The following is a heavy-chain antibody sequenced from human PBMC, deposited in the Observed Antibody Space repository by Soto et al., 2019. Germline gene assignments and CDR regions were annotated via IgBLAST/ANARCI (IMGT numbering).Heavy chain of an antibody. V-gene: IGHV1-18*01. CDR1: GYTFTSYG. CDR3: ARSRSITMVRGRVGAAWGMDV. Sequence: QVQLVQSGAEVKKPGASVKVSCKASGYTFTSYGISWVRQAPGQGLEWMGWISAYNGNTNYAQKLQGRVTMTTDTSTSTAYMELRSLRSDDTAVYYCARSRSITMVRGRVGAAWGMDVWGQGTTVTVSS. CDR2: ISAYNGNT. D-gene: IGHD3-10*01. J-gene: IGHJ6*02.